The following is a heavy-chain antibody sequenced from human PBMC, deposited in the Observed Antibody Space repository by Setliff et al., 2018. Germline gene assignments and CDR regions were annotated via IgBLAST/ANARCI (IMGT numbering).Heavy chain of an antibody. CDR2: ITYDGSNK. Sequence: GGSLRLSCAASGFTFSSYAMHWVRQAPGKGLEWVAVITYDGSNKFYADSVRGRFTISRDNAKNSLYLQLNSLRAEDTAVYYCAREPRDKPEDIWGQGTMVTVS. J-gene: IGHJ3*02. V-gene: IGHV3-30*07. CDR3: AREPRDKPEDI. CDR1: GFTFSSYA.